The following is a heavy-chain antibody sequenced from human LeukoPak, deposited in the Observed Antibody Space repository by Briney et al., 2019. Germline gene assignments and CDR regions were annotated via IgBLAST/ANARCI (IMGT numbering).Heavy chain of an antibody. J-gene: IGHJ3*02. V-gene: IGHV4-4*02. CDR1: GGSISSSNW. Sequence: SETLSLTCAVSGGSISSSNWWSWVRQPPGKGLEWIGEIYHSGSTNYNPSLKSRVTISVDKSKNQFSLKLSSVTAADTAVYYCARGDPVAEISGSYAGDAFDIWGQGTMVTASS. CDR2: IYHSGST. CDR3: ARGDPVAEISGSYAGDAFDI. D-gene: IGHD1-26*01.